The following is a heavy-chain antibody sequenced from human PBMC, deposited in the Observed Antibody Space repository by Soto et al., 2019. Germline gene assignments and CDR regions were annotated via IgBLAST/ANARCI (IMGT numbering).Heavy chain of an antibody. CDR3: ARDKDRLQLGGNYYYILDV. D-gene: IGHD1-1*01. CDR2: IIPVFPTP. V-gene: IGHV1-69*12. J-gene: IGHJ6*02. CDR1: GGTFSTSA. Sequence: QVQLVQSGAEVKKPGSSVKVSCKASGGTFSTSAISWVRQAPGQGLEWVGGIIPVFPTPDYAQNLQGRVIITADESTATAHLELTSLRGDDTAVYYCARDKDRLQLGGNYYYILDVWGPGTAITVSS.